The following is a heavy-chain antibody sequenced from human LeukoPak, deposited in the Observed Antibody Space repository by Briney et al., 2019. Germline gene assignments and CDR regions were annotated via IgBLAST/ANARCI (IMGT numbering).Heavy chain of an antibody. CDR1: GFTFSDYY. CDR2: ISSSSSYT. CDR3: ARGYCSSTSCYRGGAAFDI. V-gene: IGHV3-11*06. Sequence: GGSLRLSCAAPGFTFSDYYMSWIRQAPGKGLEWVSYISSSSSYTNYADSVKGRFTISRDNAKNSLYLQMNSLRAEDTAVYYCARGYCSSTSCYRGGAAFDIWGQGTMVTVSS. J-gene: IGHJ3*02. D-gene: IGHD2-2*01.